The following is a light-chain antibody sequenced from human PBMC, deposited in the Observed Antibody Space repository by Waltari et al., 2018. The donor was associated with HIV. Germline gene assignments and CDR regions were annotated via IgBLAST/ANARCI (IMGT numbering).Light chain of an antibody. CDR2: DVN. V-gene: IGLV2-11*01. CDR1: SSDVGGYDY. J-gene: IGLJ3*02. CDR3: YSYAGNFWV. Sequence: QSALTQPRSVSGSPGQSVTISCTGTSSDVGGYDYVSWYQQHPGKAPKLMIYDVNERPSGVPERFSGSKSGNTASLTISGLQAEDEADYHCYSYAGNFWVFGGGTKLTVL.